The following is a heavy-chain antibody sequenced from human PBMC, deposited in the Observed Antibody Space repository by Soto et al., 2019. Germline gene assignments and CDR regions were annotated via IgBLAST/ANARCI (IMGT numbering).Heavy chain of an antibody. CDR1: GGSINTFY. V-gene: IGHV4-4*07. CDR2: IFSSGST. J-gene: IGHJ4*02. Sequence: SETLSLTCTVSGGSINTFYWSWVRQPAEKGLEWIGRIFSSGSTSFNPSLESRVAMSVDTSKNHFSLNLSSVTAADMAVYYCAREGSYSAYNFAHGIQLWSFDFWGQGALVTVSS. D-gene: IGHD5-12*01. CDR3: AREGSYSAYNFAHGIQLWSFDF.